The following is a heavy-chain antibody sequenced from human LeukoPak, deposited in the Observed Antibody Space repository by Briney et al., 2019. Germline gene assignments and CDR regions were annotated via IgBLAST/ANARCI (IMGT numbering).Heavy chain of an antibody. D-gene: IGHD6-19*01. Sequence: GASVKVSCKASGGTFSSYAISWVRQAPGQGLEWMGGIIPIFGTANYAQKFQGRVTITADESTSTAYMELSSLRSADTAVYSCARDSSGRDVPLPYYYYMDVWGKGTTVTVSS. V-gene: IGHV1-69*13. J-gene: IGHJ6*03. CDR2: IIPIFGTA. CDR1: GGTFSSYA. CDR3: ARDSSGRDVPLPYYYYMDV.